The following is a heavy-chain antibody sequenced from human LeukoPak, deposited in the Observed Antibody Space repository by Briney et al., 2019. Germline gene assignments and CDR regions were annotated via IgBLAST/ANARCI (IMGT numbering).Heavy chain of an antibody. D-gene: IGHD6-6*01. CDR3: ARPRGSSSSLFGFDY. J-gene: IGHJ4*02. CDR2: INHSGST. V-gene: IGHV4-34*01. CDR1: GGSFSGYY. Sequence: SETLSLTCAVYGGSFSGYYWSWIRQPPGKGLKWIGEINHSGSTNYNPSLKSRVTISVDTSKNQFSLKLSSVTAADTAVYYCARPRGSSSSLFGFDYWGQGTLVTVSS.